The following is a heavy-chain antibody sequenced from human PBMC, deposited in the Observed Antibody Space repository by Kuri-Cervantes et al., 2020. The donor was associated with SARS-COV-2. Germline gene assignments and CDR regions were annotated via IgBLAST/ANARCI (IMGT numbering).Heavy chain of an antibody. Sequence: SETLSLTCTVSGGSISSSSYYWGWIRQPPGKGLEWIGSIYYSGSTYYNPSLKSRVTISVDTSKNQFSLKLSSVTAADTAVYYCARLSQPPSSSWYYYGMDVWGQGTTVTVSS. D-gene: IGHD6-13*01. CDR3: ARLSQPPSSSWYYYGMDV. CDR1: GGSISSSSYY. CDR2: IYYSGST. V-gene: IGHV4-39*01. J-gene: IGHJ6*02.